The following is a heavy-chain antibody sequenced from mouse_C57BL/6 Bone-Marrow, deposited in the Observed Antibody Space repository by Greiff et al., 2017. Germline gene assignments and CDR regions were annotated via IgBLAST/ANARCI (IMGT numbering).Heavy chain of an antibody. CDR1: GFAFSSYA. V-gene: IGHV5-4*03. CDR3: ANVSGLFDY. D-gene: IGHD1-3*01. J-gene: IGHJ2*01. Sequence: EVKLVESGGGLVKPGGSLKLSCAASGFAFSSYAMSWVRQTPEKRLEWVATISDGGSYTYYPDNVKGRFTISRDKAENNLYLQMSHLKSEDTAMYYCANVSGLFDYWGQGTTLTVSS. CDR2: ISDGGSYT.